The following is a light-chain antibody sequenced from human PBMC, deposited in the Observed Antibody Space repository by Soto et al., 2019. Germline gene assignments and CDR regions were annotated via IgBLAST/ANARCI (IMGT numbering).Light chain of an antibody. CDR1: SSDVGGYNY. CDR3: SSYSRRSTYV. V-gene: IGLV2-14*03. Sequence: QSALTQPASVSGSPGQSITISCTGTSSDVGGYNYVSWYQQHPGKAPKLIIYGVSYRPSGVSNRFSGSKSGNTASLTISGLQAEDEADYFCSSYSRRSTYVFGTGTKVTVL. J-gene: IGLJ1*01. CDR2: GVS.